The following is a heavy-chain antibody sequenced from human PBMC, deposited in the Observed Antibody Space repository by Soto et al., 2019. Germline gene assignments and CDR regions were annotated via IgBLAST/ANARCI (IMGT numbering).Heavy chain of an antibody. CDR3: AHLVVVTAIRGGWFDP. D-gene: IGHD2-21*02. Sequence: QITLKESGPTLVKPTQTLTLTCTFSGFSLSTSGVGVGWIRQPPGKALEWLALIYWDDDKGYSPSLKSRLTITKDTSKNQVVLTMTNMDPVDTATYYCAHLVVVTAIRGGWFDPWGQGTLVTVSS. J-gene: IGHJ5*02. V-gene: IGHV2-5*02. CDR1: GFSLSTSGVG. CDR2: IYWDDDK.